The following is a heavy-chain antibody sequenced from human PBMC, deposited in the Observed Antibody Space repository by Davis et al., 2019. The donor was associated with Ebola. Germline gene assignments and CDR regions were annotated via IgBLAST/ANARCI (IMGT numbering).Heavy chain of an antibody. CDR1: GYTFTSYY. J-gene: IGHJ5*02. Sequence: AASVKVSCKASGYTFTSYYMHWVRQAPGQGLEWMGRIIPILGIANYAQKFQGRVTITADKSTSTAYMELSSLRSEDTAVYYCATDDRITIWEGWFDPWGQGTLVTVSS. CDR3: ATDDRITIWEGWFDP. D-gene: IGHD3-3*01. V-gene: IGHV1-69*02. CDR2: IIPILGIA.